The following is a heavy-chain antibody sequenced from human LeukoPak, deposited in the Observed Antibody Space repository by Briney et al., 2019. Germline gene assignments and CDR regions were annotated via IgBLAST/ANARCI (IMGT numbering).Heavy chain of an antibody. D-gene: IGHD2-2*01. CDR3: ARATRGYCSSTSCYGYYYYYMDV. CDR2: IYYSGST. CDR1: GGSISSYY. J-gene: IGHJ6*03. Sequence: SETLSLTCTVSGGSISSYYWSWIRQPPGKGLEWIGYIYYSGSTNYNPSLKSRVTISVDKSKNQFSLKLSSVTAADTAVYYCARATRGYCSSTSCYGYYYYYMDVWGKGTTVTVSS. V-gene: IGHV4-59*01.